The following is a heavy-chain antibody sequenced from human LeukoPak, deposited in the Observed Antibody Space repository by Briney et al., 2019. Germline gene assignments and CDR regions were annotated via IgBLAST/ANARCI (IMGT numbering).Heavy chain of an antibody. J-gene: IGHJ4*02. Sequence: PGGSLRLSCAASGFTVSSNYMSWVRQAPGKGLEWVSIIYSGGSTYYADSVKGRFTISRDNSRNTLNLQFNSLRVEDTAVYYCARFCCGGGSCYADYWGQGTLVTVSS. CDR2: IYSGGST. CDR3: ARFCCGGGSCYADY. D-gene: IGHD2-15*01. CDR1: GFTVSSNY. V-gene: IGHV3-53*01.